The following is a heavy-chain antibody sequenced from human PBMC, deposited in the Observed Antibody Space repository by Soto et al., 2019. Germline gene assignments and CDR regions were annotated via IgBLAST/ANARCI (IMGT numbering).Heavy chain of an antibody. D-gene: IGHD5-12*01. V-gene: IGHV4-31*03. CDR1: GGSISSGGYY. J-gene: IGHJ6*04. CDR3: AREGYSGFPRYYHYGMDV. Sequence: SETLSLTCSVSGGSISSGGYYWSWIRQHPGKGLEWIGYIYYSGSTYYNPSLKSRVTISVDTSKNQFSLKLSSVTAADTAVYYCAREGYSGFPRYYHYGMDVWGKGTTVTVSS. CDR2: IYYSGST.